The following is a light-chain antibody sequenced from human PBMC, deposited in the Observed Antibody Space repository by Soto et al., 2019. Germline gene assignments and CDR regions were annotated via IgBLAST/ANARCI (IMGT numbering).Light chain of an antibody. CDR3: QQFNSYPLT. V-gene: IGKV1-9*01. Sequence: DIQLTQSPSFLSASVGDRVTITCRASQGISSFLAWYQQKPGKAPKLLIYVAFTLQSGVPSRFSGSGSGTEFTLTVSSLQPEDFATYYCQQFNSYPLTFGGGTKVEIK. J-gene: IGKJ4*01. CDR1: QGISSF. CDR2: VAF.